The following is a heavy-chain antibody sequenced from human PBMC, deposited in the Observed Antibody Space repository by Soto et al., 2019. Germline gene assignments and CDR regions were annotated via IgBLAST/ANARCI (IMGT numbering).Heavy chain of an antibody. CDR3: VNLRVPIDY. V-gene: IGHV3-64D*06. J-gene: IGHJ4*02. CDR1: VFTFSIYA. Sequence: PRGSLLLSCSSSVFTFSIYAMHWVRQAPGKGLEYVSAISSNGGSTYYADSVKGRFTISRDNSKNTLYLQMSSLRAEDTAVYYCVNLRVPIDYWGQGTMVTVSS. D-gene: IGHD6-6*01. CDR2: ISSNGGST.